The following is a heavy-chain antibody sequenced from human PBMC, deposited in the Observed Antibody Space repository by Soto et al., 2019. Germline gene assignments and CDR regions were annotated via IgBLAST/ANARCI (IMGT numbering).Heavy chain of an antibody. J-gene: IGHJ4*02. CDR1: GFTFSSYS. CDR3: ARGVDYDFWSGYYSFDY. D-gene: IGHD3-3*01. Sequence: EVQLVESGGGLVQPGGSLRLSCAASGFTFSSYSMNWVRQAPGKGLEWVSYISSSSSTIYYADSVKGRFTISRDNAKNSLYLQIGDLRDEDTAVYYCARGVDYDFWSGYYSFDYWGQGTLVTVSS. CDR2: ISSSSSTI. V-gene: IGHV3-48*02.